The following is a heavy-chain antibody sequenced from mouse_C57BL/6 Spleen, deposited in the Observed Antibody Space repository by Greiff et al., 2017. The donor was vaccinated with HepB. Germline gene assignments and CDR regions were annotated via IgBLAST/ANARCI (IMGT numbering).Heavy chain of an antibody. Sequence: QVQLQQPGAELVKPGASVKLSCKASGYTFTSYWMQWVKQRPGQGLEWIGEIDPSDSYTNYNQKFKGKATLTVDTSSSTAYIQLSSLTSEDSAVYYCARRGANWDFAYWGQGTLVTVSA. J-gene: IGHJ3*01. D-gene: IGHD4-1*01. CDR2: IDPSDSYT. CDR1: GYTFTSYW. V-gene: IGHV1-50*01. CDR3: ARRGANWDFAY.